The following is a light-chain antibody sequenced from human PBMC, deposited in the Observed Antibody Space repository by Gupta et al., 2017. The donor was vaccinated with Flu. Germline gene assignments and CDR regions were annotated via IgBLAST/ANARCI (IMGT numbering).Light chain of an antibody. J-gene: IGLJ3*02. CDR3: YSRDSSGNHRV. V-gene: IGLV3-10*01. CDR2: EDN. CDR1: ALPKKF. Sequence: SYELTQSPSVSVSPGQTARLPCSGDALPKKFAYWFQQKSGQAPVLVIYEDNKRPSGIPERFSGSSSGTMATLTISGAQVEDEADYYCYSRDSSGNHRVFGGGTKVTVL.